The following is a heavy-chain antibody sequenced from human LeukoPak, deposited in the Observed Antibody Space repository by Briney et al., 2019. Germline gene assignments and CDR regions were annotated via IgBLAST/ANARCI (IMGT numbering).Heavy chain of an antibody. CDR3: ATGAGCGY. Sequence: GGSLRLSCAASGFTFSSYWMTWVRRAPGKGLEWVANIKQDGSERNYVDSVKGRFTISRDNAKNSLYLQMNTLRDEDTAVYYCATGAGCGYWGQGALVTVSS. D-gene: IGHD6-19*01. CDR1: GFTFSSYW. CDR2: IKQDGSER. J-gene: IGHJ4*02. V-gene: IGHV3-7*03.